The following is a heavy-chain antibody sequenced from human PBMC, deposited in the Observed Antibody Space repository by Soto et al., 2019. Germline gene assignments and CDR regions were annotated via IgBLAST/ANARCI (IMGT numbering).Heavy chain of an antibody. V-gene: IGHV3-23*01. CDR1: GFTFSSYA. J-gene: IGHJ4*02. CDR3: AKMGQPGGGGVVAVASEYYFDY. D-gene: IGHD6-19*01. Sequence: GGSLRLSCAASGFTFSSYAMSWVRQAPGKGLEWVSAISGSGGSTYYADSVKGRFTISRDNSKNTLYLQMNSLRAEDTAVYYCAKMGQPGGGGVVAVASEYYFDYWGQGTLVTVSS. CDR2: ISGSGGST.